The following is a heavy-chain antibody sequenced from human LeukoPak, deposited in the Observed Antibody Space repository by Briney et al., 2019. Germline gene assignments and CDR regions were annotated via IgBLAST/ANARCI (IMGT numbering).Heavy chain of an antibody. CDR3: ARGPYSYDSSGAFDI. CDR2: IYYSGST. D-gene: IGHD3-22*01. V-gene: IGHV4-59*08. CDR1: GVSIGSYY. Sequence: SETLSLTCTVSGVSIGSYYWTWIRQPPGKGLEWIGYIYYSGSTNYNPSLKSRVTISVDTSKNQFSLKLSSVTAADTAVYFCARGPYSYDSSGAFDIWGQGTMVTVSS. J-gene: IGHJ3*02.